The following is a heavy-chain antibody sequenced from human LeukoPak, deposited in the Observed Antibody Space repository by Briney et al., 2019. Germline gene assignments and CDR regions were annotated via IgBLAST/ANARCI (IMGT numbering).Heavy chain of an antibody. V-gene: IGHV3-23*01. Sequence: GGSLRLSCAASGFTFSSYSMNWVRQAPGKGLEWVSPISGDGKMTSYTNSVKGRFTISRDNSKKMVYLQMNNLRVEDTAVYYCAKDLWAAAAADFWGPGILVTVSS. CDR1: GFTFSSYS. CDR2: ISGDGKMT. J-gene: IGHJ4*02. D-gene: IGHD6-13*01. CDR3: AKDLWAAAAADF.